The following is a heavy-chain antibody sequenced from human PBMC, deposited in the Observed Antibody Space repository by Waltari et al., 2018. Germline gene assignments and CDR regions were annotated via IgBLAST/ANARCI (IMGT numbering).Heavy chain of an antibody. J-gene: IGHJ3*02. CDR3: ARESGYYNAFDI. Sequence: CAASGFTFRTYEMNWVRQAPGKGLEWVSYISSTGTLVYYADSVKGRFTISRDNAKNSLYLQMNSLRVEDTAVYYCARESGYYNAFDIWGQGTMVTVSS. CDR2: ISSTGTLV. V-gene: IGHV3-48*03. CDR1: GFTFRTYE. D-gene: IGHD3-22*01.